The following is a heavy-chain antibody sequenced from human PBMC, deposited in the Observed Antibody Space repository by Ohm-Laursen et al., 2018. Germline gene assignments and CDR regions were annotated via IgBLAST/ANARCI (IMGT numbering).Heavy chain of an antibody. V-gene: IGHV3-33*01. J-gene: IGHJ4*02. D-gene: IGHD6-19*01. CDR2: IWYDGSNK. CDR1: GFTFSSYA. CDR3: ARDGPAVAGDY. Sequence: SLRLSCTASGFTFSSYAMHWVRQAPGKGLEWVAVIWYDGSNKYCADSVKGRFTISRDNSKNTLYLQMNSLRAEDTAAYYCARDGPAVAGDYWGQGTLVTVSS.